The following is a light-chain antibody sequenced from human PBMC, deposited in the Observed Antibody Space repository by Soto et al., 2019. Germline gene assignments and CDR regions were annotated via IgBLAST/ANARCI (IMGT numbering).Light chain of an antibody. CDR3: QQRKHWPPIT. CDR2: DSS. Sequence: EVELTQSPATLSLSPGETATLSCRASQSVDKFLAWYQQSPGQPPRRLIFDSSNRATGVPVRFSGSGSGTVFTLTIGSLEPEDSAVYYCQQRKHWPPITFGQGTKVDIK. V-gene: IGKV3-11*01. J-gene: IGKJ1*01. CDR1: QSVDKF.